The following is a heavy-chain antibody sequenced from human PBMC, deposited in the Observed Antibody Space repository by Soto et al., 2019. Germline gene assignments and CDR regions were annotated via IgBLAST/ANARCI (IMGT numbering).Heavy chain of an antibody. J-gene: IGHJ5*02. Sequence: GAPVKVSCKVSGYTLTGISMHWVRQAPGKGLEWMGGFDPEDGETIYAQKFQGRVTMTEDTSTDTAYMELSSLRSEDTAVYYCATGYVRSSRTNWFDPWGQGTLVTVSS. CDR3: ATGYVRSSRTNWFDP. CDR1: GYTLTGIS. D-gene: IGHD6-13*01. CDR2: FDPEDGET. V-gene: IGHV1-24*01.